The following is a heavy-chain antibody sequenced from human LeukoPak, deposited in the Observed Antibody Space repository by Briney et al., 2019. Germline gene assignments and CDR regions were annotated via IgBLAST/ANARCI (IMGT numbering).Heavy chain of an antibody. CDR3: AKDTSGYYDSSGYYFDY. J-gene: IGHJ4*02. Sequence: GGSPRLSCAASGFTFDDYAMHWVRQAPGKGLEWVSGISWNSGRMGYADSVKGRFTISRDNAKNSLYLQMNSLRVEDTALYYCAKDTSGYYDSSGYYFDYWGQGTLVTVSS. CDR1: GFTFDDYA. V-gene: IGHV3-9*01. CDR2: ISWNSGRM. D-gene: IGHD3-22*01.